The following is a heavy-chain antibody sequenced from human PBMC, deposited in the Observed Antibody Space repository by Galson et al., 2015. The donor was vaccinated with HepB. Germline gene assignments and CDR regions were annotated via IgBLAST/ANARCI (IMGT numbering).Heavy chain of an antibody. CDR2: GRST. D-gene: IGHD6-19*01. Sequence: GRSTHYADSVKGRFTISRDNSKNTLYLQMTSLRAEDTAVYYCAKGSGSGWYAGDYFDSWGQGTLVTVSS. J-gene: IGHJ4*02. CDR3: AKGSGSGWYAGDYFDS. V-gene: IGHV3-NL1*01.